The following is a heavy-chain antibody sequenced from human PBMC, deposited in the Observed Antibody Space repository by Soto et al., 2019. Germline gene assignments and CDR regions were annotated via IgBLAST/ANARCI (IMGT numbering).Heavy chain of an antibody. V-gene: IGHV5-51*01. Sequence: GESLKISCKGSGYTFTSYWIAWVRQMPGKGLEWMGIIYPGDSDTRYSPSFQGQVSISADKSISTAYLQWSSLKASDTAMYYCARQDGSALYYFDYWGQGTLVTVSS. CDR2: IYPGDSDT. CDR1: GYTFTSYW. J-gene: IGHJ4*02. D-gene: IGHD6-19*01. CDR3: ARQDGSALYYFDY.